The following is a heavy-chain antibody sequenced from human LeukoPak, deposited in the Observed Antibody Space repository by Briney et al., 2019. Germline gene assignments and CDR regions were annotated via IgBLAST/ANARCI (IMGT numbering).Heavy chain of an antibody. Sequence: GGSLRLPCAASGFTFSNYGINWVRQAPGKGLEWVSSISGYGGSTYYADSVEGRFTISRDNSKNTVYLEMNSLRAEDTAVYYCTRGLGVAIYFDYWDQGTLVTVSS. CDR3: TRGLGVAIYFDY. J-gene: IGHJ4*02. CDR2: ISGYGGST. V-gene: IGHV3-23*01. CDR1: GFTFSNYG. D-gene: IGHD3-3*01.